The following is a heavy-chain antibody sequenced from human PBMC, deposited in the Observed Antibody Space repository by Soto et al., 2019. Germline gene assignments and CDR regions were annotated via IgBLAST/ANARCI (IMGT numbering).Heavy chain of an antibody. CDR2: LIPLFGTT. J-gene: IGHJ4*02. D-gene: IGHD7-27*01. CDR3: ARGPNWGYRFDS. Sequence: QVQLVQSGAEVKKPGSSVKVSCEASGGTFSGHAISWVRQAPGQGPEWMGGLIPLFGTTQHAQNFQDRLTITADKSTSTAYMELTRLRFEDPALYYCARGPNWGYRFDSWGQGTLVTVSS. CDR1: GGTFSGHA. V-gene: IGHV1-69*06.